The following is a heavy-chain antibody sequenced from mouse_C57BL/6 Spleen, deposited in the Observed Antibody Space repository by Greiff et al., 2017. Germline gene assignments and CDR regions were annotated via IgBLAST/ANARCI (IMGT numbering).Heavy chain of an antibody. CDR3: ARDASKGGYFDV. CDR1: GYSITSGYD. D-gene: IGHD2-10*02. CDR2: ISYSGST. Sequence: EVQLVESGPGMVKPSQSLSLTCTVTGYSITSGYDWHWIRHFPGNKLEWMGYISYSGSTNYNPSLKSRISITHDTSKNHFFLKLNSVTTEDTATYYCARDASKGGYFDVWGTGTTVTVSA. V-gene: IGHV3-1*01. J-gene: IGHJ1*03.